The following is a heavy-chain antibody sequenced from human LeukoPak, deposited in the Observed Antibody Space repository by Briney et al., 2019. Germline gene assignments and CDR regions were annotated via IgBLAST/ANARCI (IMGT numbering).Heavy chain of an antibody. J-gene: IGHJ4*02. Sequence: PGGSLRLSCAASGFTFSSYAMSWVRQAPGKGLEWVSAISGSGGSTYYADSVKARFTISRDNSKNTLYLQMNSLRAEDTAVYYCANYLYSGYAFRFDYWGQGTLVTVSS. CDR3: ANYLYSGYAFRFDY. V-gene: IGHV3-23*01. CDR2: ISGSGGST. CDR1: GFTFSSYA. D-gene: IGHD5-12*01.